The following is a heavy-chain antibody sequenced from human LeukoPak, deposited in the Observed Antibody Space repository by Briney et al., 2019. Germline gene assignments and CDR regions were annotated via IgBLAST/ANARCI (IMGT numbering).Heavy chain of an antibody. J-gene: IGHJ4*02. V-gene: IGHV4-59*01. CDR3: ARTHTWNEDY. CDR2: IYYSGST. CDR1: GGSISTYY. D-gene: IGHD1-20*01. Sequence: SETLSLTCTVSGGSISTYYWTWIRQPPGKGLEWIGYIYYSGSTIYNPSLKSRVTISVDTSKNQFSLKLNSVTAADTAVYYCARTHTWNEDYWGQGTLVTVSS.